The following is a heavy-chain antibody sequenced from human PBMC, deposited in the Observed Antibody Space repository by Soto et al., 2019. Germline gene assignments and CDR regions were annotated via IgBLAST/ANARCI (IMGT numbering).Heavy chain of an antibody. CDR3: TTAGVLPTYYYYGMDV. V-gene: IGHV3-15*07. CDR1: GFTFSNAW. CDR2: NKSKTDGGTT. D-gene: IGHD2-8*01. J-gene: IGHJ6*02. Sequence: PGGSLRLSCAASGFTFSNAWMNWVRQAPGKGLEWVGRNKSKTDGGTTDYAAPVKGRFTISRDDSKNTLYLQMNSLKTEDTAVYYCTTAGVLPTYYYYGMDVWGQGTTVTVSS.